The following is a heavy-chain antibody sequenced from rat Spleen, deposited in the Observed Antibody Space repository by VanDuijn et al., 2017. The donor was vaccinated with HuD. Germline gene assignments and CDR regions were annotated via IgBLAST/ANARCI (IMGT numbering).Heavy chain of an antibody. Sequence: EVQLVESGGGLVQPGRSLKLSCAASGFTFSNYGMAWVRQAPTKGLAWVASITTGGDDTHYPDYVKGRFTISRDPAKNTLYLQMNSLRSEDTATYYCAKDQRRGFAYWGQGVMVTVSS. D-gene: IGHD1-11*01. CDR2: ITTGGDDT. CDR1: GFTFSNYG. CDR3: AKDQRRGFAY. V-gene: IGHV5S13*01. J-gene: IGHJ2*01.